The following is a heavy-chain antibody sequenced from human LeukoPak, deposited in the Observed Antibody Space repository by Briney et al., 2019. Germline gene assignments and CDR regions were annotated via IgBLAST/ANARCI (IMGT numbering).Heavy chain of an antibody. J-gene: IGHJ4*02. CDR3: ALLRGSIDY. CDR2: IRNTSDSYTP. D-gene: IGHD2-21*01. V-gene: IGHV3-72*01. Sequence: EVSLRLSCAGSGFIFSEHHMDWVRQAAGKGLEWVGRIRNTSDSYTPEYAASVKGRFTISRDDSRNSLFLQMNSLKTEDTAVYYCALLRGSIDYWGQGTLV. CDR1: GFIFSEHH.